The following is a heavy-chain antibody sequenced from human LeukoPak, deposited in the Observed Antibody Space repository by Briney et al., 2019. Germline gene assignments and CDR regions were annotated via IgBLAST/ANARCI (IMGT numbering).Heavy chain of an antibody. D-gene: IGHD2-15*01. CDR1: GFTFSSYG. J-gene: IGHJ3*02. CDR3: AKDLKRWSNRWGDAFDI. CDR2: ISYDGSNK. V-gene: IGHV3-30*18. Sequence: PGGSLRLSCAASGFTFSSYGMHWVRQAPGKGLEWVAVISYDGSNKYYADSVKGRFTISRDNSKNTLYLQMNSLRAGDTAVYYCAKDLKRWSNRWGDAFDIWGQGTMVTVSS.